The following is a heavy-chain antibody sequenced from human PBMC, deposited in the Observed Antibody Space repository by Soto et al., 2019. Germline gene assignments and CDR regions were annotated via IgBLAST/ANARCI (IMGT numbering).Heavy chain of an antibody. Sequence: SETLSLTCTVSGGSISSGGYYWSWIRQHPGKGLEWIGYIYYSGSTYYNPSLKSRVTISVDTSKNQFSLKLSSVTAADTAVYYCARDRRYYDSSSYYFYFDYWGQGTLVTVSS. V-gene: IGHV4-31*03. CDR2: IYYSGST. D-gene: IGHD3-22*01. CDR1: GGSISSGGYY. CDR3: ARDRRYYDSSSYYFYFDY. J-gene: IGHJ4*02.